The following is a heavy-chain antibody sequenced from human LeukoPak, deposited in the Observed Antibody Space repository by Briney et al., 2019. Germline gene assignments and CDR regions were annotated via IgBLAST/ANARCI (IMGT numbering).Heavy chain of an antibody. CDR2: IKQDGSEK. V-gene: IGHV3-7*01. CDR3: ARDQYSYGYDWFDP. Sequence: GGSLRLSCAASGFTFSSYWMRWVRQAPGKGLEWVANIKQDGSEKYYVDSVKGRFTISRDNAKNSLYLQMNSLRAEDTAVYYCARDQYSYGYDWFDPWGQGTLVTVSS. D-gene: IGHD5-18*01. J-gene: IGHJ5*02. CDR1: GFTFSSYW.